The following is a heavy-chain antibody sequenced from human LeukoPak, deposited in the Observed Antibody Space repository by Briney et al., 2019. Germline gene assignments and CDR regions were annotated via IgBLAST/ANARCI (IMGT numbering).Heavy chain of an antibody. V-gene: IGHV3-23*01. CDR1: GFTFSSYA. CDR2: IPGSGGAT. CDR3: ARARPWDSSRSYYFGMDV. Sequence: HPGRSLRLSCEASGFTFSSYAIRWVRQAPGTGLEWVSSIPGSGGATYYADSVRGRFSISRDSSKNTVYLQMNSLRDEDTAVYYCARARPWDSSRSYYFGMDVWGHGTTVTVSS. J-gene: IGHJ6*02. D-gene: IGHD3-22*01.